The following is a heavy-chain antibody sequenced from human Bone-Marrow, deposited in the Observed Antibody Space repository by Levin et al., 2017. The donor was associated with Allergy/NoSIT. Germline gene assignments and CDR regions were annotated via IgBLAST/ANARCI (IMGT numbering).Heavy chain of an antibody. CDR2: INPNSGGT. Sequence: GASVKVSCKASGYSFIGYDMHWVRQAPGQGLEWMGWINPNSGGTNYAQKFQGRATMTRDTSISTAYMELSRLRPDDTAVYYCARDTAIVPTGWDYWGQGTLVTVSS. V-gene: IGHV1-2*02. D-gene: IGHD5-18*01. CDR1: GYSFIGYD. J-gene: IGHJ4*02. CDR3: ARDTAIVPTGWDY.